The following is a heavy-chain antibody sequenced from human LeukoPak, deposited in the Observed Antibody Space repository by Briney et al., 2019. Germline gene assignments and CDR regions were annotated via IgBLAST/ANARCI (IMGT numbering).Heavy chain of an antibody. V-gene: IGHV1-18*04. Sequence: ASVMVSCKASGYSFTSYGISWVRQAPGQGPEWMGWISVHNGNTHYAQKLQGRVTMTTDTSTSTAYMELRCLRSDDTAVYYCARVRGSYGDTANYWGQGTLVTVSS. CDR3: ARVRGSYGDTANY. CDR1: GYSFTSYG. D-gene: IGHD4-17*01. CDR2: ISVHNGNT. J-gene: IGHJ4*02.